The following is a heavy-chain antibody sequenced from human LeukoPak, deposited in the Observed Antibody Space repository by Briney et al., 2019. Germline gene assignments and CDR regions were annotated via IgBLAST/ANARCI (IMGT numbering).Heavy chain of an antibody. V-gene: IGHV1-2*02. CDR3: ARAYYDSSGACLQH. CDR1: GYTFTGYY. J-gene: IGHJ1*01. CDR2: INPNSGGT. D-gene: IGHD3-22*01. Sequence: ASMKVSCKASGYTFTGYYMHWVRQAPGQGLEWMGWINPNSGGTNYAQKFQGRVTMTRDTSISTAYMELSRLRSDDTAVYYCARAYYDSSGACLQHWGQGTLVTVSS.